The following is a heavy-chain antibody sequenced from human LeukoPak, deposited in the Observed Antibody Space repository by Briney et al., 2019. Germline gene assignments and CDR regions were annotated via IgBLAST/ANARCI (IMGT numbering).Heavy chain of an antibody. CDR1: GFSINNYY. Sequence: GGSLRLSCSASGFSINNYYISWIRQAPGKGLEWVAYISSSSRTKHYADSVKGRFTISRDNARNLLYLQMNSVRAEDTAVYYCARDSAAGGGYNAMDVWGQGTTVTVSS. J-gene: IGHJ6*02. D-gene: IGHD6-13*01. CDR2: ISSSSRTK. CDR3: ARDSAAGGGYNAMDV. V-gene: IGHV3-11*01.